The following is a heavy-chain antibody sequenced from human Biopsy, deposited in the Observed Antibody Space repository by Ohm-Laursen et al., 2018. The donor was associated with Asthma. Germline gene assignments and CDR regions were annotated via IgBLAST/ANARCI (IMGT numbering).Heavy chain of an antibody. J-gene: IGHJ5*02. CDR2: INPNGGAT. CDR1: AYTFIGYH. Sequence: GVSVKVSCKASAYTFIGYHLHWVRQAPGEGLEWMGRINPNGGATIYAQKFQGRVTMTRDTSISTAYMELSRLTSDDTAVYYCARVQKSPGDRWFDPWGQGTLVTVSS. CDR3: ARVQKSPGDRWFDP. D-gene: IGHD7-27*01. V-gene: IGHV1-2*06.